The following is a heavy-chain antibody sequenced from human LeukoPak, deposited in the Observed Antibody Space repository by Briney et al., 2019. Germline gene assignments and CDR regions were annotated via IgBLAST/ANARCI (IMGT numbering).Heavy chain of an antibody. V-gene: IGHV4-39*07. CDR3: ARVNNWNVRRYYFDY. CDR1: GGSISSSSYY. D-gene: IGHD1-20*01. J-gene: IGHJ4*02. CDR2: IYYSGST. Sequence: SSETLSLTCIVSGGSISSSSYYWGWIRQPPGKGLEWIGSIYYSGSTYYNPSLKSRVTISVDTSKNQFSLKLRSVTAADTAVYYCARVNNWNVRRYYFDYWGQGTLVTVSS.